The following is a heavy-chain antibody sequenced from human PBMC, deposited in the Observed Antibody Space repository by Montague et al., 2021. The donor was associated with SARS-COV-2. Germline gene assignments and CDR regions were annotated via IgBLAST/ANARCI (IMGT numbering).Heavy chain of an antibody. CDR3: ARTGAYYHFDY. CDR1: GGSVNSTNW. V-gene: IGHV4-4*02. Sequence: SETLSLTCTVSGGSVNSTNWWSWVRQPPGKGLEWIAEVYRTGGTXXNPXFRSRVTLSIDRSKNLFSLNLNSVTVADTAVYYCARTGAYYHFDYWGPGTLVTVS. J-gene: IGHJ4*02. CDR2: VYRTGGT. D-gene: IGHD1-26*01.